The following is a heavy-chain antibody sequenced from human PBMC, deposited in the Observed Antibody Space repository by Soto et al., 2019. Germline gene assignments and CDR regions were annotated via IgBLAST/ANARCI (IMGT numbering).Heavy chain of an antibody. CDR1: GFTFSSYG. V-gene: IGHV3-30*18. Sequence: HPGGALRLSCATSGFTFSSYGMHWVRQAPGKGLELLPLISYDGSNKYYADSVKGRFTISRDNSKNTLYLQMNSLRAEDTAVYYCAKDVVVGATTGLGDYYYYYGMDVWGQGTTVTVSS. CDR3: AKDVVVGATTGLGDYYYYYGMDV. CDR2: ISYDGSNK. D-gene: IGHD1-26*01. J-gene: IGHJ6*01.